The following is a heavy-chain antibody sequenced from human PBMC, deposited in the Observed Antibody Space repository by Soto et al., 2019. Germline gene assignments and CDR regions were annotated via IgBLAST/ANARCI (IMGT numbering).Heavy chain of an antibody. CDR1: GDSMSTYY. Sequence: PSETLSLTCTVSGDSMSTYYWNWIRQSAEKGLEWIGRISATGTTTYIPSLKSRITLSVDTSKNEFSLNLKFVTAADTAVYFCARDQSGDDDFWGPGTLVTVSS. J-gene: IGHJ3*01. CDR3: ARDQSGDDDF. D-gene: IGHD7-27*01. V-gene: IGHV4-4*07. CDR2: ISATGTT.